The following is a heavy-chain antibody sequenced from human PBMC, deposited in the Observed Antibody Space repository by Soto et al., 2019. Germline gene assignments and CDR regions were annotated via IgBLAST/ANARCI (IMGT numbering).Heavy chain of an antibody. CDR3: ARASQYYGSGPFDF. Sequence: QVQLQESGPGLVKPSETLSLSCSVSGGSLSSYFWSWIRQTPGRGLEWIGHVYYSGHTKYNPSLTSRVTFSVDTSKNQFFLTLTSVTAADTATYFCARASQYYGSGPFDFWGQGTLVTVSS. CDR2: VYYSGHT. J-gene: IGHJ4*02. D-gene: IGHD3-10*01. CDR1: GGSLSSYF. V-gene: IGHV4-59*01.